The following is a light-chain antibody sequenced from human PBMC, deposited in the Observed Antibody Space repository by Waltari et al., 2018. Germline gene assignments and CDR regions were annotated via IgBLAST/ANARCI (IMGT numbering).Light chain of an antibody. J-gene: IGKJ4*01. CDR1: QVVSTW. V-gene: IGKV1-12*01. CDR2: GAS. CDR3: QQTDSFPLT. Sequence: DIQMTQAPPSVSASVGDRVTISCRASQVVSTWLAWYQQKPGKAPNLLMYGASTLQSGVPLRFSGSGSGTDFTLTINGLQPEDFASYYCQQTDSFPLTFGGGTKVELK.